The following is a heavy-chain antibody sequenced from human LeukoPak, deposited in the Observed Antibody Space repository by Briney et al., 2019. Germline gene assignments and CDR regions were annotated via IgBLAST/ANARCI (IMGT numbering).Heavy chain of an antibody. Sequence: GGSLRLSCAASGFTFSSYAMHWVRQAPGKGLEWVAIISYDGDNKYYADSVKGRFTISRDNSKNTLYLQMNSLRAEDTAVYYCAREGITMVRGVIINYYGMDVWGQGTTVTVSS. CDR2: ISYDGDNK. J-gene: IGHJ6*02. V-gene: IGHV3-30-3*01. CDR3: AREGITMVRGVIINYYGMDV. D-gene: IGHD3-10*01. CDR1: GFTFSSYA.